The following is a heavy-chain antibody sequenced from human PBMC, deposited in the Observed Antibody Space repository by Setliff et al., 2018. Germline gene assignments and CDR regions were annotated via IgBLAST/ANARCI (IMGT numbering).Heavy chain of an antibody. D-gene: IGHD1-1*01. CDR1: DDSISSRHYY. Sequence: SETLSLTCTVSDDSISSRHYYWSWIRQPAGKGLEWLGQIYTSWSTNYSPSLKSRVTISIDKSNNQFSLKLTSMTAADTAVYYCAKGGGRYHSDSWGQGILVTVSS. CDR3: AKGGGRYHSDS. J-gene: IGHJ4*02. V-gene: IGHV4-61*09. CDR2: IYTSWST.